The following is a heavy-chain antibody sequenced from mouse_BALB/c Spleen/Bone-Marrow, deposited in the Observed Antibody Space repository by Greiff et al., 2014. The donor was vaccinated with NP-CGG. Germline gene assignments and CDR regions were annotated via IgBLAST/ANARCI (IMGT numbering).Heavy chain of an antibody. CDR3: ARDHFDH. J-gene: IGHJ2*01. CDR1: GYTFSSYW. V-gene: IGHV1-9*01. CDR2: ILPGSVTT. Sequence: QVQLKESGAELMKPGASVKISCKATGYTFSSYWIEGIKQRPGHGLEWIGEILPGSVTTNYNGRFKGKATFTADTSSNKAYMQLSSLTPEDTAVYYCARDHFDHWGPGTTPTVSS.